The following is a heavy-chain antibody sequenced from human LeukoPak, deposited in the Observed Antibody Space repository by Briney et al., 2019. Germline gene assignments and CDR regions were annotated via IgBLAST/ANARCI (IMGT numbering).Heavy chain of an antibody. D-gene: IGHD2-2*02. CDR1: RYSFTSYW. V-gene: IGHV5-51*01. Sequence: KRGESLKISCKGTRYSFTSYWIGWVRQMPGKGLEWMGIIYPGDSDTRYSPSFQGQVTISADKSISTAYLQWSSLKASDTAMYYCARLVSSGYCSSTSCYTDYWGQGTLVTVSS. CDR3: ARLVSSGYCSSTSCYTDY. CDR2: IYPGDSDT. J-gene: IGHJ4*02.